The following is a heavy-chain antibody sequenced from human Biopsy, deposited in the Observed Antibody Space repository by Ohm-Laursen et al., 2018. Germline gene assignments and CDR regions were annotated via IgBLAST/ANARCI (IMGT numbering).Heavy chain of an antibody. CDR1: GFNFDDFA. CDR3: AKGQAPDGYNYAFDI. Sequence: SLRLSCSASGFNFDDFAMHWVRQTPGKGLEWVSGISWNSGRIANADSVKGRFTISRDNAKNSLYLQMNSLRAEDTALYYCAKGQAPDGYNYAFDIWGQGTMLTVSS. V-gene: IGHV3-9*01. CDR2: ISWNSGRI. J-gene: IGHJ3*02. D-gene: IGHD5-24*01.